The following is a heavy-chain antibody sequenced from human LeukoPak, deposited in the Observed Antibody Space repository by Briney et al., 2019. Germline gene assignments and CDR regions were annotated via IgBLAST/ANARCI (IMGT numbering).Heavy chain of an antibody. Sequence: GGSLRRSCAASGFTFSSYGITWVRQAPGKGLEWVSYISISTTTIYYAASVKGRFTVSRDNAKNSLYPQMNSLRDEDTAIFYCARVGDGHSVNYLDSWGQGTLVTVSS. D-gene: IGHD5-24*01. J-gene: IGHJ4*02. CDR2: ISISTTTI. CDR3: ARVGDGHSVNYLDS. CDR1: GFTFSSYG. V-gene: IGHV3-48*02.